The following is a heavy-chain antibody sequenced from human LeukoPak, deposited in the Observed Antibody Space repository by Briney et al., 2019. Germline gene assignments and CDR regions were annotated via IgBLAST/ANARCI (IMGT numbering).Heavy chain of an antibody. CDR2: ISSTGTTI. CDR1: GFTFSSYA. CDR3: ARDPGYSYGYVYYYYYYMDV. J-gene: IGHJ6*03. D-gene: IGHD5-18*01. V-gene: IGHV3-48*04. Sequence: QPGGSLRLSCAASGFTFSSYAMSWVRQAPGKGLEWVSYISSTGTTIYYADSVKGRFTISRDNAKNSLYLQMNSLRAEDTAVYYCARDPGYSYGYVYYYYYYMDVWGKGTTVTVSS.